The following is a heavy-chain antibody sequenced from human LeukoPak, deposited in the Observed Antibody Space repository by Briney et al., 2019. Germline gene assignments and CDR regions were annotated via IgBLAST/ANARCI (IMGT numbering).Heavy chain of an antibody. D-gene: IGHD3-10*01. J-gene: IGHJ5*02. V-gene: IGHV3-30*18. CDR3: AKDLTYGSGDP. CDR1: GFTFSSYG. Sequence: GGSLRLSCAASGFTFSSYGMHWVRQAPGKGLEWVAVISYDGSNKYYADSVKGRFTISRDNSKNTLYLQMNGLRAEDTAVYYCAKDLTYGSGDPWGQGTLVTVSS. CDR2: ISYDGSNK.